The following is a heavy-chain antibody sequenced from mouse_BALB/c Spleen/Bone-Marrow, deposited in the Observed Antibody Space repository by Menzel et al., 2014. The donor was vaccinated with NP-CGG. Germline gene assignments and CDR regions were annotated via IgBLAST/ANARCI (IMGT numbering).Heavy chain of an antibody. CDR1: GFTFSNYA. CDR2: ISSGGSYT. J-gene: IGHJ3*01. CDR3: ARQGVPRDGYTWFTY. V-gene: IGHV5-9-3*01. Sequence: EVKVVESGGDLVKPGGSLKLSCAASGFTFSNYAMSWVRQTPEKRLEWVASISSGGSYTYYTDSVKGQFTISRDNAKNTLYLQMSSLRSEDTAIYYCARQGVPRDGYTWFTYWGQGSLVTVSA. D-gene: IGHD2-3*01.